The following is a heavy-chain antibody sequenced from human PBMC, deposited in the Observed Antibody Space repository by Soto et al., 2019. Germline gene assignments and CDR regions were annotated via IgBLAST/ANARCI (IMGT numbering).Heavy chain of an antibody. J-gene: IGHJ5*02. CDR1: VFTFSTYS. V-gene: IGHV3-21*01. CDR2: ISTGSSYI. Sequence: RWSLRLSCAASVFTFSTYSMNWFRQAPGKGLEWVSSISTGSSYIYYADSVTGRFTISRDNAKNSLYLQMDDLRVEDTAVYFCARDRDGYNSNWFDPWGQGTLVTVSS. D-gene: IGHD5-12*01. CDR3: ARDRDGYNSNWFDP.